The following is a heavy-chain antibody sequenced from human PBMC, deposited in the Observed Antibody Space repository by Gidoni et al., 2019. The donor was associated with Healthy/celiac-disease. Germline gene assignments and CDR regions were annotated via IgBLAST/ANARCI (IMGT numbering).Heavy chain of an antibody. V-gene: IGHV3-21*01. D-gene: IGHD3-16*01. J-gene: IGHJ4*02. Sequence: EVQLVESGGGLVKPGGSLRLSCAASGFTFSSYSMNWVRQAPGKGLEWVSSISSSSSYIYYADSVKGRFTISRDNAKNSLYLQMNSLRAEDTAVYYCASFRVGQPPGDYWGQGTLVTVSS. CDR1: GFTFSSYS. CDR2: ISSSSSYI. CDR3: ASFRVGQPPGDY.